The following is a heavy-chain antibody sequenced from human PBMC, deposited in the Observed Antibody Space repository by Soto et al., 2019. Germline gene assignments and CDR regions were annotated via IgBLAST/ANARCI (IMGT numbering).Heavy chain of an antibody. CDR3: AKDRSGSWAFDY. CDR2: IAYDGSFK. Sequence: QVQLVESGGGVVEPGRSLRLSCAASGFAFTTYNIHWVRQFPGKGLEWVAVIAYDGSFKTYADSVKGRFIVSRHNPKKLLLLDSNMLRHEDSAVYYCAKDRSGSWAFDYWGQGTRVSVSS. D-gene: IGHD6-13*01. V-gene: IGHV3-30*18. CDR1: GFAFTTYN. J-gene: IGHJ4*02.